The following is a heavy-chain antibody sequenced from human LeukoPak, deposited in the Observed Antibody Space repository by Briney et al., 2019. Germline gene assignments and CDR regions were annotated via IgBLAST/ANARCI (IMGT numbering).Heavy chain of an antibody. J-gene: IGHJ4*02. CDR2: ISGSGGST. D-gene: IGHD1-14*01. Sequence: GGSLRLSCAASGFTFSSYAMSWVRQAPGKGLEWVSAISGSGGSTYYADSVKGRFTTSRDNSKNTLYLQMNSLRAEDTAVYYCAKDEHANNPLYYFDYWGQGTLVTVSS. CDR1: GFTFSSYA. V-gene: IGHV3-23*01. CDR3: AKDEHANNPLYYFDY.